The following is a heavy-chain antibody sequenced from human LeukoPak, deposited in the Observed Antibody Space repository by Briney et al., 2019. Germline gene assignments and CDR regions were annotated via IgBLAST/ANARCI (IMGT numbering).Heavy chain of an antibody. D-gene: IGHD6-19*01. Sequence: PGRSLRLSCAASGFTFSSYGMHWVRQAPGKGLEWVAVISYDGSNKYYADSVKGRFTISRDNSKNTLYLQMNSLRAEDTAVYYCAKTSSGWGNYYYYGMDVWGQGTTVTVSS. J-gene: IGHJ6*02. CDR1: GFTFSSYG. CDR3: AKTSSGWGNYYYYGMDV. CDR2: ISYDGSNK. V-gene: IGHV3-30*18.